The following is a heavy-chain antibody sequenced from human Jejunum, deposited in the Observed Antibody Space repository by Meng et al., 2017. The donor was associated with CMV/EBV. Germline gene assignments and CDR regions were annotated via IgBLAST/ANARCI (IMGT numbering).Heavy chain of an antibody. D-gene: IGHD2-15*01. J-gene: IGHJ4*02. CDR1: GDSGSSRGHY. CDR3: ARDSLSGGSNF. Sequence: TVSGDSGSSRGHYWGWIRQPAGRGLEWIGYADYSGANYNSSLESRVTISVDISKNQISLTMRSVTAADTAVYFCARDSLSGGSNFWGPGTLVTVSS. CDR2: ADYSGA. V-gene: IGHV4-61*08.